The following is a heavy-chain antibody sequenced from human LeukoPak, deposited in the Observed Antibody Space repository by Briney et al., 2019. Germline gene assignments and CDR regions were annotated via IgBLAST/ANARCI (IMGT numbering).Heavy chain of an antibody. CDR1: GYTFTGYY. V-gene: IGHV1-2*02. Sequence: ASVKVSCKASGYTFTGYYVHWVRQAPGQGLEWMGWINPNSGGTNYAQKFQGRVTMTRDTSISTAYMELSRLRSDVTAVYYCARDHFGSWYLDYYYYYMDVWGKGTTVTVSS. J-gene: IGHJ6*03. CDR3: ARDHFGSWYLDYYYYYMDV. CDR2: INPNSGGT. D-gene: IGHD6-13*01.